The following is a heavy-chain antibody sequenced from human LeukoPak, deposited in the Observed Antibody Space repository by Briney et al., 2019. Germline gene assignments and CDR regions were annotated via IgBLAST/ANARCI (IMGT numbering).Heavy chain of an antibody. CDR1: GFTFGDYA. D-gene: IGHD3-9*01. J-gene: IGHJ4*02. V-gene: IGHV3-49*03. CDR3: TRGLADYDILTGYYQIYDY. Sequence: GGSLRLSCTASGFTFGDYAMSWFRQAPGKGLEWVGFIRSKAYGGTTEYAASVKGRFTISRDDSKSIAYLQMNSLKTEDTAVYYCTRGLADYDILTGYYQIYDYWGQGTLVTVSS. CDR2: IRSKAYGGTT.